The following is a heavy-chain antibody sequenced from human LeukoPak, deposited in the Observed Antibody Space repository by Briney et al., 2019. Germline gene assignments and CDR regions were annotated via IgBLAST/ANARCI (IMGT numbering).Heavy chain of an antibody. Sequence: PSETLSLTCTVSGGSINSYYWSWIRQPAGKGLEWIGRIYSSGSTNYNPSLKSRVSMSVDTSKNQSSLKLTSVTAADTAVYYCARGGKATVVTMWGQGILVTVSS. V-gene: IGHV4-4*07. D-gene: IGHD4-23*01. CDR3: ARGGKATVVTM. CDR1: GGSINSYY. CDR2: IYSSGST. J-gene: IGHJ4*02.